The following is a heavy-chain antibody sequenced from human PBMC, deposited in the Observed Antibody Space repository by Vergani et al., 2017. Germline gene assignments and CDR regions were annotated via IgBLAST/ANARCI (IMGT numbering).Heavy chain of an antibody. Sequence: VQLVESGGGLVKPEGSLRLSCAASGFTVSSNYMSWVRQAPGKGLEWVSVIYSGGSTYYADSVKGRFTISRDNSKNTLYLQMNSLRAEDTAVYYCASMLMAWLLPQTGPYYFDYWGQGTLVTVSS. CDR2: IYSGGST. D-gene: IGHD3-3*01. J-gene: IGHJ4*02. CDR1: GFTVSSNY. CDR3: ASMLMAWLLPQTGPYYFDY. V-gene: IGHV3-66*02.